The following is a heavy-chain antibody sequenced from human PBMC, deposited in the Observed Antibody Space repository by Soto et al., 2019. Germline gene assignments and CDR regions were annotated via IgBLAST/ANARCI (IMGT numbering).Heavy chain of an antibody. CDR3: ARFIFGVVTLLSHYYYYGMDV. CDR1: GGTFSSYA. V-gene: IGHV1-69*06. Sequence: QVQLVQSGAEVKKPGSSVMVSCKASGGTFSSYAISWVRQAPGQGLEWMGGTIPIFGTANYGQKFQGRVTITADKSTGTAYMELSSLRSEDTAVYYCARFIFGVVTLLSHYYYYGMDVWGQGTTVTVS. CDR2: TIPIFGTA. D-gene: IGHD3-3*02. J-gene: IGHJ6*02.